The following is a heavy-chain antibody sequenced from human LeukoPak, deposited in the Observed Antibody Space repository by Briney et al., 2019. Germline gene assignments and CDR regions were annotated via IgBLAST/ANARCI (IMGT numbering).Heavy chain of an antibody. CDR3: GRGHWGLDY. CDR2: ISNSGTIV. Sequence: GGSLRLSCAASGFTFSEDYMTWIRQTPGKGLEWVSFISNSGTIVYYAESVKGRFTISRDNAKNSLYLQMNSLRVEDTAVYYCGRGHWGLDYWGQGTLVTVS. D-gene: IGHD7-27*01. CDR1: GFTFSEDY. V-gene: IGHV3-11*04. J-gene: IGHJ4*02.